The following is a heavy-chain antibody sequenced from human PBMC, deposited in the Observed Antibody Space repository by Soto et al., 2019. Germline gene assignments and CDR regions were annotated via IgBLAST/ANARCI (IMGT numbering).Heavy chain of an antibody. V-gene: IGHV3-15*07. D-gene: IGHD2-2*01. Sequence: GGSLRLSCAASGFNFSNAWMNWVRQAPGKGLEWVGRIKSKTDGGTTDYAAPVKGRFTISRDDSKNTLYLQMNSLKTEDTAVYYCTTVGQFCSSTSCRYYYYGMDVWGQGTTVTVSS. J-gene: IGHJ6*02. CDR3: TTVGQFCSSTSCRYYYYGMDV. CDR1: GFNFSNAW. CDR2: IKSKTDGGTT.